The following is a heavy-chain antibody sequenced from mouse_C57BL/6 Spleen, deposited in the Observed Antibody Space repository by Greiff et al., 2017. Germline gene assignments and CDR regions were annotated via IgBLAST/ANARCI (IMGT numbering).Heavy chain of an antibody. CDR3: ARDYGSSFYAMDY. CDR1: GYTFTSYG. D-gene: IGHD1-1*01. J-gene: IGHJ4*01. V-gene: IGHV1-81*01. CDR2: IYPRSGNT. Sequence: VQLQESGAELARPGASVKLSCKASGYTFTSYGISWVKQRTGQGLEWIGEIYPRSGNTYYNEKFKGKATLTADKSSSTAYMELRSLTSEDSAVYFCARDYGSSFYAMDYWGQGTSVTVSS.